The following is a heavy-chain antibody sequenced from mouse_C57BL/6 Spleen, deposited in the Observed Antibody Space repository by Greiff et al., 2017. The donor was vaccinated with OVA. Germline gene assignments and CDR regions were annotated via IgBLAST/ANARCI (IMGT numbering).Heavy chain of an antibody. J-gene: IGHJ4*01. CDR1: GFTFSDYG. Sequence: EVKLVESGGGLVKPGGSLKLSCAASGFTFSDYGMHWVRQAPEKGLEWVAYISSGSSTIYYADTVKGRFTISRDNAKNTLFLQMTSLRSEDTAMYYCAREHYGYAMDYWGQGTSVTVSS. D-gene: IGHD1-1*01. V-gene: IGHV5-17*01. CDR3: AREHYGYAMDY. CDR2: ISSGSSTI.